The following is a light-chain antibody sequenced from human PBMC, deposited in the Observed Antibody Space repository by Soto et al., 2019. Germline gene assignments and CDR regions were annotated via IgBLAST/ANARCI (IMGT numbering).Light chain of an antibody. J-gene: IGLJ2*01. V-gene: IGLV1-51*02. Sequence: QSVLTQPPSVSAAPGQRVTISCSGGSSNIGNNYVSWYQQLPGTAPKLLIYENYKRPSGIPDRFSGSKSGTSATLGITGLQTGDEAYYYCGSWDSSLSDVVFGGGTKLTVL. CDR3: GSWDSSLSDVV. CDR1: SSNIGNNY. CDR2: ENY.